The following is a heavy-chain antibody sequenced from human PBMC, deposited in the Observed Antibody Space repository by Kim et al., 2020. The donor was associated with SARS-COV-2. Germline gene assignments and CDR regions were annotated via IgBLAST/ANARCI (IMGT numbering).Heavy chain of an antibody. CDR3: ARERRIAARRRAFDI. J-gene: IGHJ3*02. CDR2: INHSRIT. D-gene: IGHD6-6*01. Sequence: SETLSLTCAAYGGSFSGYYWSWIRQPPGKGLEWIGEINHSRITNYNPSLKSRVTRSVDTSKNQFSLKLSSVTAADSAVYYCARERRIAARRRAFDIWGQGTMVTDSS. CDR1: GGSFSGYY. V-gene: IGHV4-34*01.